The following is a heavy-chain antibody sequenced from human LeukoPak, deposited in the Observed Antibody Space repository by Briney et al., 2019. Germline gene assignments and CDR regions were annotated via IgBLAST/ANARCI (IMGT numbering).Heavy chain of an antibody. CDR3: ARGGSSSDFFYYGLDV. CDR2: VDDSGRT. D-gene: IGHD6-6*01. Sequence: SETLSLTCTVSGGSISSYYWSWIRQPPGKGLEWMGYVDDSGRTSYNPSLKSRVTISVDTSKNQFSLKLSSVTAADTAVYYCARGGSSSDFFYYGLDVWGQGTSVTVSS. CDR1: GGSISSYY. J-gene: IGHJ6*02. V-gene: IGHV4-59*01.